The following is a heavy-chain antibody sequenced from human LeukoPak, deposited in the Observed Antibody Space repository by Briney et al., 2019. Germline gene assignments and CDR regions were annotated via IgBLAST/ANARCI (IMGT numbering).Heavy chain of an antibody. CDR3: ARGYCSSTSCFGSTIPFDY. CDR2: INHSGST. Sequence: SETLSLTCAVYGGSFSGYYWSWIRQPPGKGLEWIGEINHSGSTNYNPSLKSRVTISVDTSKNQFSLKLSPVTAADTAVYYCARGYCSSTSCFGSTIPFDYWGQGTLVTVSS. J-gene: IGHJ4*02. CDR1: GGSFSGYY. D-gene: IGHD2-2*01. V-gene: IGHV4-34*01.